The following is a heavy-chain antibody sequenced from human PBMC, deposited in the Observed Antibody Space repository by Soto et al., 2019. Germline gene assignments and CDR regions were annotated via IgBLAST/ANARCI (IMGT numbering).Heavy chain of an antibody. D-gene: IGHD6-13*01. V-gene: IGHV1-3*01. J-gene: IGHJ5*02. CDR1: GYTFTSYG. CDR2: INAANGDT. Sequence: ASVKVSCKASGYTFTSYGIHWVRQAPGQRLEWMGWINAANGDTKYSPKFQGRVTITRDTSASTAYMKLSSLRSEDTAVYYCVRRHVSATGIDWFDPWGQGTLVTVS. CDR3: VRRHVSATGIDWFDP.